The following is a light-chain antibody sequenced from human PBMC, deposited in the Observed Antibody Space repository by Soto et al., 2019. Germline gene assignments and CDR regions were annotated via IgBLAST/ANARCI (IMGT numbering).Light chain of an antibody. Sequence: EIVLTQSPGTLSLSPGERATLSCRASQSVNANFVAWHQQRPGRAPRLLIYAASNRATGISDRFNGSGSGTDFTLTISRLEPGDSAVFHCQQYGSSPLTFGGGTKLEIK. V-gene: IGKV3-20*01. J-gene: IGKJ4*01. CDR3: QQYGSSPLT. CDR1: QSVNANF. CDR2: AAS.